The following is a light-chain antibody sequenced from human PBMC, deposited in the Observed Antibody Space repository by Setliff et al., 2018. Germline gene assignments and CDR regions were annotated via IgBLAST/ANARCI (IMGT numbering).Light chain of an antibody. CDR1: SRDIGDYIY. CDR3: SAFTDSSSLR. J-gene: IGLJ1*01. V-gene: IGLV2-14*03. Sequence: QSALTPPASVSGSPGQSITISCTETSRDIGDYIYVSWDQQHPGKAPKLMIYDVTNRPPGVANRFSGSKSGNTASLTISGRQAEDEAEYYCSAFTDSSSLRFGTGTKVTVL. CDR2: DVT.